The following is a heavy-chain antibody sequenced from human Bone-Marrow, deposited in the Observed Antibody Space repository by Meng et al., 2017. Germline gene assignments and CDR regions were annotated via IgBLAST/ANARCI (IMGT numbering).Heavy chain of an antibody. CDR3: ASAGPSGGYYGSGMVGY. CDR1: GYTFTSYY. J-gene: IGHJ4*02. D-gene: IGHD3-10*01. CDR2: INPSGGST. V-gene: IGHV1-46*01. Sequence: HGQVVRSGAELKKPGSSVKVSCKASGYTFTSYYMHWVRQAPGQGLEWMGIINPSGGSTSYAQKFQGRVTMTRDTSTSTVYMELSSLRSEDTAVYYCASAGPSGGYYGSGMVGYWGQGTLVTDSS.